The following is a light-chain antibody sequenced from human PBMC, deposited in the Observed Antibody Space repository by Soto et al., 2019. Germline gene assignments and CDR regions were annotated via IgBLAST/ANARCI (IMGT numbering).Light chain of an antibody. V-gene: IGKV3-15*01. J-gene: IGKJ2*01. CDR3: QQYNNWPPP. CDR1: QSVSSN. CDR2: GAS. Sequence: EIVMTQSPATLSVSPGERATLSCRASQSVSSNLAWYQQKPGQAPRLLIYGASTRATGIPARFSGSGSGIEFTLTISSLQSEDFAVYYCQQYNNWPPPFGQGTKLEIK.